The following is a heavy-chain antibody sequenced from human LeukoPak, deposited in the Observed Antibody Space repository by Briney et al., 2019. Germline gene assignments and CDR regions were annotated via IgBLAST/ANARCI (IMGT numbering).Heavy chain of an antibody. J-gene: IGHJ4*02. Sequence: SETLSLTCTVSGGSISSSSYYWGWIRQPPGKGLEWIGSIYYSGSIYYNPSLKSRVTISVDTSKNQFSLKLSSVTAADTAVYYCLSYYDILTGYFQWGQGTLVTVSS. D-gene: IGHD3-9*01. CDR1: GGSISSSSYY. CDR2: IYYSGSI. CDR3: LSYYDILTGYFQ. V-gene: IGHV4-39*01.